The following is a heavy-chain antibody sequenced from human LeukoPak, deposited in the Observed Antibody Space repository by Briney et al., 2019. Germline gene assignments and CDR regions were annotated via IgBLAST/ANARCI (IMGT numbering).Heavy chain of an antibody. CDR2: ISYDGSNK. CDR3: AKVTTVTTRFDY. CDR1: GFTFSSYG. J-gene: IGHJ4*02. Sequence: GRSLRLSCAASGFTFSSYGMHWVRQAPGKGLEWVAVISYDGSNKYYADSVKGRFTISRDNSKNTLYLQMNSLRAEDTAVYYCAKVTTVTTRFDYWGQGTLVTVSS. V-gene: IGHV3-30*18. D-gene: IGHD4-17*01.